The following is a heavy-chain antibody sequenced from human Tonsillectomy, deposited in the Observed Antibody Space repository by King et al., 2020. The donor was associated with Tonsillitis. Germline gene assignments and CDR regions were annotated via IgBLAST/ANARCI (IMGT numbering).Heavy chain of an antibody. CDR1: GFTFSTYA. D-gene: IGHD2-15*01. Sequence: VQLVESGGGLVQPGGSLRLSCAASGFTFSTYAMSWVRQVPGKGLEWVSAISGSGGSTNYADSAKGRFSISRDNSKNTLYLQMNSLRAEDTAGYYCAKEGLLLVTEYWGQGPLVTVSS. J-gene: IGHJ4*02. CDR2: ISGSGGST. CDR3: AKEGLLLVTEY. V-gene: IGHV3-23*04.